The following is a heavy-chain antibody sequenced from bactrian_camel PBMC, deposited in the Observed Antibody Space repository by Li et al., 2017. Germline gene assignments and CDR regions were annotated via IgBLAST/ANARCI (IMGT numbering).Heavy chain of an antibody. D-gene: IGHD2*01. Sequence: QVQLVESGGGSVQAGGSLRLSCAASGYASRSYCMGWFRQAPGKEREGVAAIESDGSTSYADSVKGRFTISKDNANNSLYLQMNNLKPEDTAMYYCAARRRVCSPGSKLFTYWGQGTQVTVS. J-gene: IGHJ4*01. CDR1: GYASRSYC. V-gene: IGHV3S55*01. CDR2: IESDGST. CDR3: AARRRVCSPGSKLFTY.